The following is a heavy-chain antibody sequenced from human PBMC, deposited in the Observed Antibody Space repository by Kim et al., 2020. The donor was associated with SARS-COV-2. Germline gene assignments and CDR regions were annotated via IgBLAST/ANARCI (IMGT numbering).Heavy chain of an antibody. Sequence: SVKVSCKASGGTFSSYAISWVRQAPGQGLEWMGGIIPIFGTANYAQKFQGRVTITADESTSTAYMELSSLRSEDTAVYYCATWVHYYGSGSPGGGMDVWGQGTTVTVSS. CDR3: ATWVHYYGSGSPGGGMDV. D-gene: IGHD3-10*01. J-gene: IGHJ6*02. CDR1: GGTFSSYA. CDR2: IIPIFGTA. V-gene: IGHV1-69*13.